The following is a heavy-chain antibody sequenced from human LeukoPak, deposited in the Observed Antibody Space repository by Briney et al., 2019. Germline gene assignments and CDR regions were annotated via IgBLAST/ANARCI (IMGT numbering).Heavy chain of an antibody. D-gene: IGHD2-2*01. CDR2: INHSGST. J-gene: IGHJ1*01. V-gene: IGHV4-34*01. CDR1: GGSFSGYY. CDR3: ARGRYCSSTSCYDFQH. Sequence: SETLSLTCAVYGGSFSGYYWSWIRQPPGKGLEWIGEINHSGSTNYNPSLKSRSTISVDTSKNQFSLKLSSVTAADTAVYYCARGRYCSSTSCYDFQHWGQGTLVTVSS.